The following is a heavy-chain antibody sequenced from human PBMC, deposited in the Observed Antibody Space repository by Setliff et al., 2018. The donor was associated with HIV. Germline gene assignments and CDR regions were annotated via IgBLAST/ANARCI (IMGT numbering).Heavy chain of an antibody. CDR1: GGSISSYY. V-gene: IGHV4-59*12. D-gene: IGHD3-3*01. CDR2: IYYSGST. Sequence: PSETLSLTCTVSGGSISSYYWSWIRQPPGKGLEWIGYIYYSGSTNYNPSLKSRVTMSVDTSKNQFSLKLSSVTAADTAVYYCARGGRYNFWSGYYSGSPENYYFDYWGQGTLVTVSS. CDR3: ARGGRYNFWSGYYSGSPENYYFDY. J-gene: IGHJ4*02.